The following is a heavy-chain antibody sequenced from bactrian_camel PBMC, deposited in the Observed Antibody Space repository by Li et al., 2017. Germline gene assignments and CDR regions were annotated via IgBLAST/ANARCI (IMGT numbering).Heavy chain of an antibody. D-gene: IGHD1*01. CDR1: GITFSRHD. Sequence: VQLVESGGGLVQPGESLRLSCVASGITFSRHDMSWVRQAPGKEVEWVAGITSLPSLFHAASYADSVKGRFTISQDNAKNTVYLQMNSLTPGDTAMYYCTARYEFGLGACSRVGGLGFWGQGTQVTVS. CDR3: TARYEFGLGACSRVGGLGF. J-gene: IGHJ6*01. CDR2: ITSLPSLFHAA. V-gene: IGHV3S40*01.